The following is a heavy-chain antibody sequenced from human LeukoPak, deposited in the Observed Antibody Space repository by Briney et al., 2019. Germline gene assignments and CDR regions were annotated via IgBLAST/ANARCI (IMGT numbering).Heavy chain of an antibody. V-gene: IGHV4-34*01. CDR2: INHSGNT. CDR3: ARERGPYCTNAICYNDY. Sequence: SETLSLTCAVYGGSFSGYYWSWIRQPPGKGLEWIGEINHSGNTNYNPSLKSRVTISVDTSKNQFSLKLSSVTAADTAVYYCARERGPYCTNAICYNDYWGRGTLVTVSS. D-gene: IGHD2-8*01. J-gene: IGHJ4*02. CDR1: GGSFSGYY.